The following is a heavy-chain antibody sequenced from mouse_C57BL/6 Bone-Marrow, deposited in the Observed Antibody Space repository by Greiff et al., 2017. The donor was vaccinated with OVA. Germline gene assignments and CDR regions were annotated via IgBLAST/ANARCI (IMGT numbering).Heavy chain of an antibody. CDR2: IDPSASYT. J-gene: IGHJ4*01. CDR3: ASYGSSPHYYAMDD. CDR1: GYTFTSYW. D-gene: IGHD1-1*01. Sequence: QVQLQQPGAELVMPGASVKLSCKASGYTFTSYWMHWVKQRPGQGLEWIGEIDPSASYTNYNQKFKGKSTLTVDTSSSTAYMQLSSLTSEDSAVYYCASYGSSPHYYAMDDWGQGTSVTVSS. V-gene: IGHV1-69*01.